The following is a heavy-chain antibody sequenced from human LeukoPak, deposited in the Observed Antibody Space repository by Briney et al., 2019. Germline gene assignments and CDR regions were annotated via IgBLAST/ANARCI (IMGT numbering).Heavy chain of an antibody. Sequence: SETLSLTCTVSGGSISSYYWSWMRQPAGKGLEWIGRIYTRGSTNYNPSLKSRVTMSVDTSKNQFSLKLSSVTAADTAVYYCAREIDSSSWLQTYYYYYYMDVWGKGTTVTISS. V-gene: IGHV4-4*07. CDR3: AREIDSSSWLQTYYYYYYMDV. CDR2: IYTRGST. CDR1: GGSISSYY. D-gene: IGHD6-13*01. J-gene: IGHJ6*03.